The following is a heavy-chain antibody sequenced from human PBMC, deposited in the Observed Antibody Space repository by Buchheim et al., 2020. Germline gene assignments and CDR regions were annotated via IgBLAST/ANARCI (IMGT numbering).Heavy chain of an antibody. Sequence: QVQLVESGGGVVQPGRSLRLSCAASGFTFSSYGMHWVRQAPGKGLEWVAVISYDGSNKYYADSVKGRFTISRDNSKNTLYLQMNSLRAEDTAVYYCAKDLSGDDTGYWGQGTL. CDR1: GFTFSSYG. J-gene: IGHJ4*02. CDR3: AKDLSGDDTGY. CDR2: ISYDGSNK. V-gene: IGHV3-30*18. D-gene: IGHD7-27*01.